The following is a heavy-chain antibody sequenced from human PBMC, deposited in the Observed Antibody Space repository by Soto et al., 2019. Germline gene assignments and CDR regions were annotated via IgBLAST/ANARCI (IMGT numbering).Heavy chain of an antibody. CDR1: GGTFSSYT. J-gene: IGHJ4*02. CDR2: IIPILGIA. D-gene: IGHD2-15*01. V-gene: IGHV1-69*04. Sequence: SVKVSCKASGGTFSSYTISWVRQAPGQGLEWMGRIIPILGIANYAQKFQGRVTMTADKSTSTAYMELSSLRSEDTAVYYCAREGFIVVVVAAYYFDYWGQGTLVTVSS. CDR3: AREGFIVVVVAAYYFDY.